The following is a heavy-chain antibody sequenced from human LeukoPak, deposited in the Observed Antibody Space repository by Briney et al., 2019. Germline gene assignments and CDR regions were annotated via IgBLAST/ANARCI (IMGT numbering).Heavy chain of an antibody. V-gene: IGHV1-2*02. CDR2: INPNSGGT. Sequence: EASVKVSFEASGYTFTGYYMHWVRQAPGQGLEWMGWINPNSGGTNYAQKFQGRVTMTRDTSISTAYMELSRLRSDDTAVYYCARSNGSGSYIHWYFDLWGRGTLVTVSS. CDR1: GYTFTGYY. J-gene: IGHJ2*01. D-gene: IGHD3-10*01. CDR3: ARSNGSGSYIHWYFDL.